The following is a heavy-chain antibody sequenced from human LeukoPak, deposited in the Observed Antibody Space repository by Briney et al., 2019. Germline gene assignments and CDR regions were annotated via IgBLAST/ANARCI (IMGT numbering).Heavy chain of an antibody. CDR3: ARGAIYDSSGYYY. D-gene: IGHD3-22*01. V-gene: IGHV4-61*02. Sequence: SQTLSLTCTVSGGSISSGSYYWSWIRQPAGKGLEWIGRIYTSGSTNYNPSLKSRVTISVDTSKNQFSLKLSSVTAADTAVYYCARGAIYDSSGYYYWGQRTLVTVSS. J-gene: IGHJ4*02. CDR1: GGSISSGSYY. CDR2: IYTSGST.